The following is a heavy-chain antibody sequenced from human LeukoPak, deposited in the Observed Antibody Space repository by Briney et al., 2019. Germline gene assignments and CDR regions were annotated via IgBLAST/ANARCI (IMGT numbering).Heavy chain of an antibody. D-gene: IGHD1-26*01. CDR1: GFTLNGYW. Sequence: PGGSLRLSCAAPGFTLNGYWMHWVRQAPGKGLVWVSRINSDGSTTSYADSVKGRFTISRDNAKNSLYLQMNILRAEDTAVYYCVSGSYEGGYYGMDVWGQGTTVTVSS. CDR3: VSGSYEGGYYGMDV. V-gene: IGHV3-74*01. CDR2: INSDGSTT. J-gene: IGHJ6*02.